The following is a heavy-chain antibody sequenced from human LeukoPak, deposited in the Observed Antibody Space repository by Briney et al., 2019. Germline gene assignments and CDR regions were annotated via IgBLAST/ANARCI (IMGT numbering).Heavy chain of an antibody. V-gene: IGHV3-30*18. CDR1: GFTFSSYG. CDR2: ISYDGSNE. D-gene: IGHD3-10*01. CDR3: AKRGYYGSGRYFDY. Sequence: GGSLRLSCAASGFTFSSYGMHWVRQAPGKGLEWVAVISYDGSNEYYADSVKGRFTISRDNSKNTLYLQMNSLRAEDTAVYYCAKRGYYGSGRYFDYWGQGTLVTVSS. J-gene: IGHJ4*02.